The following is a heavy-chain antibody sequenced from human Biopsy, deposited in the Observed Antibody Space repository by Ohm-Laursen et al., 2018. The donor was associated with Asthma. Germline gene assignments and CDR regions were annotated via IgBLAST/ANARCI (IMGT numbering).Heavy chain of an antibody. Sequence: TLSLTCAVSGGSISSGGYWTWIRQPPGKGLEWIGYISHSGSTYFNPSLKSRVTISLDRTKGQFSLKLGSVTAADTALYYCARAQAAQYYYGMDVWGQGTTVIVSS. D-gene: IGHD6-6*01. J-gene: IGHJ6*02. V-gene: IGHV4-30-2*01. CDR3: ARAQAAQYYYGMDV. CDR1: GGSISSGGY. CDR2: ISHSGST.